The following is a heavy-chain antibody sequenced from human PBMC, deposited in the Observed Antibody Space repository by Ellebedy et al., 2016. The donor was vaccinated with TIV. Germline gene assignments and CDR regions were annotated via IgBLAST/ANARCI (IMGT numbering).Heavy chain of an antibody. CDR2: ISAYNGNT. CDR3: ARGGVVVVPAAPQNWFDP. D-gene: IGHD2-2*01. Sequence: AASVKVSCKASGYTFTSYGIRWVRQAPGQGLEWMGWISAYNGNTNYAQKLQGRVTMTTDTSTSTADMELRTLRSDDPAVYYCARGGVVVVPAAPQNWFDPWGQGTLVTVSS. J-gene: IGHJ5*02. CDR1: GYTFTSYG. V-gene: IGHV1-18*01.